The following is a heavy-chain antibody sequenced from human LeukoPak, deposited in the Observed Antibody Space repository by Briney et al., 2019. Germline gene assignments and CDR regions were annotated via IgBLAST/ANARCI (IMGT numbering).Heavy chain of an antibody. CDR1: GFTFSDYY. CDR3: ARDRYGSGSYYNWYFDL. Sequence: GGSLRLSCAASGFTFSDYYMSWIRQAPGKGLEWVSYISSSGSTIYQADSAKGRFTISRDNAKNSLYLQMNSLRAEDTAVYYCARDRYGSGSYYNWYFDLWGRGTLVTVSS. CDR2: ISSSGSTI. V-gene: IGHV3-11*01. D-gene: IGHD3-10*01. J-gene: IGHJ2*01.